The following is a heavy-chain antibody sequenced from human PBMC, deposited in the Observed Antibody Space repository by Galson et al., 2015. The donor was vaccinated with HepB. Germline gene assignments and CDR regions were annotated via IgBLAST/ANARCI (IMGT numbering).Heavy chain of an antibody. CDR2: IKQDGSDK. CDR1: GFRFSSFW. J-gene: IGHJ4*02. D-gene: IGHD3-10*01. V-gene: IGHV3-7*03. CDR3: AREGIGGFDS. Sequence: SLRLSCAASGFRFSSFWISWVRQAPGNALEWVANIKQDGSDKGYVDSVKGRFTISRDNGKNSLYLQMNSLRAEDAAVYYCAREGIGGFDSWGQGTLVTVSS.